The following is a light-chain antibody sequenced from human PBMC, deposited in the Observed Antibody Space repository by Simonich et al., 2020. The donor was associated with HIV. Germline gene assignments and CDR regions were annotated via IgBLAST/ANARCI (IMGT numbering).Light chain of an antibody. V-gene: IGLV2-14*03. CDR1: SSDVGDFHY. CDR3: SSHTTSRPWV. J-gene: IGLJ3*02. Sequence: QSALTQPASVSGSPGKSITISCSGPSSDVGDFHYVSWYQQHPGKAPKLIIYDVNNRPAGVSNRFSGSKSGNTASLTISGLQAEDEADYFCSSHTTSRPWVFGGGTKLTVL. CDR2: DVN.